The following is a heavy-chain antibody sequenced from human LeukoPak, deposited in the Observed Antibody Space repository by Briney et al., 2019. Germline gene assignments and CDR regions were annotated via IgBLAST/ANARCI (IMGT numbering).Heavy chain of an antibody. J-gene: IGHJ4*02. Sequence: GGSLRLFCAASGFTFNSYSMNWVRQAPGKGLEWVSSISSSSSYIYYADSVKGRFTISRDNAKNSLYLQMNSLRAEDTAVYYCARGYSYGHGGSDYWGQGTLVTVSS. CDR3: ARGYSYGHGGSDY. CDR1: GFTFNSYS. CDR2: ISSSSSYI. D-gene: IGHD5-18*01. V-gene: IGHV3-21*01.